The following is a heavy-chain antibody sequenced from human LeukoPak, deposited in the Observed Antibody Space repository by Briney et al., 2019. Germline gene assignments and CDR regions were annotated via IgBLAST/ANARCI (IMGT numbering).Heavy chain of an antibody. CDR3: AREGYDSNIYYKADY. D-gene: IGHD3-22*01. Sequence: SETLSLTCTVSGGPINTYYWSWIRQPPGKGLEWIGYISYSGTTKYNPSLESRVTITIDTSKNQFSLKLSSVTAADTAVYYCAREGYDSNIYYKADYWGQGTLVTVSS. V-gene: IGHV4-59*01. CDR1: GGPINTYY. CDR2: ISYSGTT. J-gene: IGHJ4*02.